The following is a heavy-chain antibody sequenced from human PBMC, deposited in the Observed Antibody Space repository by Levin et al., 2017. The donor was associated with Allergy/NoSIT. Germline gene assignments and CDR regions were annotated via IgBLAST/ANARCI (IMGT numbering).Heavy chain of an antibody. Sequence: TSETLSLTCSVSGGSMRTYYWSWIRQPAGKGLEWIGRVYGGGSTKYNPSLKSRVTMSIDKSKNNFSLKMTSVTAADTAVYYCARNNGDYDDSVAYDPLYLDSWGRGSLVTVSS. CDR3: ARNNGDYDDSVAYDPLYLDS. CDR1: GGSMRTYY. J-gene: IGHJ4*02. V-gene: IGHV4-4*07. CDR2: VYGGGST. D-gene: IGHD3-22*01.